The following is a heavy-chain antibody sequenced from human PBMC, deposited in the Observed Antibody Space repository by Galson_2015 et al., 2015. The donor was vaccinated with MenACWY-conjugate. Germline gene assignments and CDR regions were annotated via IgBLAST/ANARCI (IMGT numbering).Heavy chain of an antibody. J-gene: IGHJ6*02. CDR1: GFSLSNARMG. Sequence: PALVKPTQTLTLTCTVSGFSLSNARMGVSWIRQPPGKALEWLAHIFSNDEKSYSTSLKSRLTISKDTSKSQVVLTMTNMDPVDTATYYCARTPERGDYGDRYYCYYYGMDVWGQGTTVTVSS. CDR3: ARTPERGDYGDRYYCYYYGMDV. CDR2: IFSNDEK. D-gene: IGHD4-17*01. V-gene: IGHV2-26*01.